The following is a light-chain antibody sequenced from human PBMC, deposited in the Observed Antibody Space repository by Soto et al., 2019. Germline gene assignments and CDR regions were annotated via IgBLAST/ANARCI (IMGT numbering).Light chain of an antibody. CDR1: QGISSY. Sequence: DIQLTNSPAFLSASVGDRVTITCRASQGISSYLAWYQQKPGKAPKLLIYAASTLQSGVPSRFSGSGSGTEFTLTISSLQPEDFATYYCPQPNSYPIPFAQGTRLEIK. J-gene: IGKJ5*01. V-gene: IGKV1-9*01. CDR2: AAS. CDR3: PQPNSYPIP.